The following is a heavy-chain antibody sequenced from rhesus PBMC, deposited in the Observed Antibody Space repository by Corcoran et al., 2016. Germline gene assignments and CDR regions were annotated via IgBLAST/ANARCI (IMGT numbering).Heavy chain of an antibody. CDR2: IYGSGSST. V-gene: IGHV4-169*02. CDR1: GGSISSSY. CDR3: ARDSNEYSNYVLDY. D-gene: IGHD4-23*01. Sequence: QLQLQESGPGLVKPSETLSVTCAVSGGSISSSYRIWIRQAPGQGLEWIGYIYGSGSSTTYNPSLKSRVTLSVDTSKNQLSLKLSSVTAADTTVYYCARDSNEYSNYVLDYWGQGALVTVSS. J-gene: IGHJ1*01.